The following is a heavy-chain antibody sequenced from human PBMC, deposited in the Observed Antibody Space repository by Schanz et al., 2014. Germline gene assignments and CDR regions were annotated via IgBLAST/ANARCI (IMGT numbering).Heavy chain of an antibody. V-gene: IGHV3-13*01. CDR2: IGYLGDT. J-gene: IGHJ6*02. Sequence: VQLLQYGGGVVQPGRSLRLSCAASGFTLSNSDMHWVRQGTGKGLEWVSTIGYLGDTYYPDSVKGRFTISRDNSENTLYLQMNSLSADDTAVFYCAKGMGYCSGGTCYDYYYYGLDVWGQGTTXTVSS. CDR1: GFTLSNSD. D-gene: IGHD2-15*01. CDR3: AKGMGYCSGGTCYDYYYYGLDV.